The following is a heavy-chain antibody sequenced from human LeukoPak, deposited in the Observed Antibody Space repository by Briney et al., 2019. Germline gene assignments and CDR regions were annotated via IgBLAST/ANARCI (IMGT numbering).Heavy chain of an antibody. D-gene: IGHD3-22*01. CDR3: ARLYDSSGYYNWFDP. V-gene: IGHV4-59*08. J-gene: IGHJ5*02. Sequence: KPSETLSLTCTVSGGSISSYYWSWIRQPPGKGLEWIGYIYYSGSTNYNPSLKSRVTISVDTSKNQFSLKLSSVTAADTAVYYCARLYDSSGYYNWFDPWGQGTPVTVSS. CDR2: IYYSGST. CDR1: GGSISSYY.